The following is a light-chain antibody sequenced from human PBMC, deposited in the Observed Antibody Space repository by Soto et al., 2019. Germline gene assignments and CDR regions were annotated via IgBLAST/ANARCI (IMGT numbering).Light chain of an antibody. J-gene: IGKJ1*01. CDR3: QESFTTPVT. V-gene: IGKV1-39*01. CDR2: AAS. CDR1: QSISNY. Sequence: DIQMTQSPSSLSASVGDRVTITCRSSQSISNYFHWYQQKPGKAPKLLISAASSLQSGVPSRFSCAGSGTDFSLIISSLQPDDFATYYWQESFTTPVTFGQGTKVEIK.